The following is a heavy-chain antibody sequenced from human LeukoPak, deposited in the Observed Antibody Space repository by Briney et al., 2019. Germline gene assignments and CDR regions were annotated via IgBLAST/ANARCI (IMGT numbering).Heavy chain of an antibody. V-gene: IGHV4-39*02. CDR3: ARDYASGSYHFDY. CDR2: IYYTGST. J-gene: IGHJ4*01. Sequence: WIRQPPGKGLEWIGIIYYTGSTYYNPSLKSRVTISVDTSKNQSSLKLSSVTAADTAVYYCARDYASGSYHFDYWGHGTLVTVSS. D-gene: IGHD3-10*01.